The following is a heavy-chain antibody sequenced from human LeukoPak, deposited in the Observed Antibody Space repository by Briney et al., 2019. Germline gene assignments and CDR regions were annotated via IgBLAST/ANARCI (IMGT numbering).Heavy chain of an antibody. CDR3: ARPSDFWSASDAFDI. J-gene: IGHJ3*02. Sequence: SETLSLTCTVSGGSISSYYWSWIRQPPGKGLEWIGYIYYSGSTNYNPSLKSRVTISVDTSKNQFSLKLSSVTAADTAVYYCARPSDFWSASDAFDIWGQGTMVTVSS. D-gene: IGHD3-3*01. V-gene: IGHV4-59*08. CDR2: IYYSGST. CDR1: GGSISSYY.